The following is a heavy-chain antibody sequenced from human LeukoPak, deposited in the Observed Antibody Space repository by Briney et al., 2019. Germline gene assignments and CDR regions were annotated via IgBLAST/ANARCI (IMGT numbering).Heavy chain of an antibody. J-gene: IGHJ5*02. Sequence: SETLSLTCTVSGGSISSYYWSWIRQPAGKGLEWIGRIYTSGSTNYNPSLKSRVTISVDRSKNQFSLKLSSVTAADTAVYYCARVGTMVRGVIKGYWFDPWGQGTLVTVSS. CDR2: IYTSGST. CDR1: GGSISSYY. V-gene: IGHV4-4*07. CDR3: ARVGTMVRGVIKGYWFDP. D-gene: IGHD3-10*01.